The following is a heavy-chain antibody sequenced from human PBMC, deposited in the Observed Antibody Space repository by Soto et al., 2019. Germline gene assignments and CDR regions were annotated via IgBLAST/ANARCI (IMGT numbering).Heavy chain of an antibody. V-gene: IGHV4-31*03. J-gene: IGHJ5*02. Sequence: SETLSLTCTVSGGSISSGGYYWSWIRQHPWKGLEWIGYIYYSGSTYYNPSLKSRVTISVDTSKNQFSLKLSSVTAADTAVYYCARRGDSSGYLMGSWFDPWGQG. CDR2: IYYSGST. CDR3: ARRGDSSGYLMGSWFDP. D-gene: IGHD3-22*01. CDR1: GGSISSGGYY.